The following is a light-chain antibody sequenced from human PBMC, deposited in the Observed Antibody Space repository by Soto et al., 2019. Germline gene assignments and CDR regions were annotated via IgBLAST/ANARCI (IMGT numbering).Light chain of an antibody. CDR3: AQGLATPFT. Sequence: EIVLTQSPLSLPVTPGEPASVSCRSSQNLLHSNGYNYLNWYLQKPGQSPQLLIYLGSNRASGVPDRFSGSGSGTDFTPTINRVEAEDVGLYFCAQGLATPFTFGGGTKVDIK. CDR2: LGS. J-gene: IGKJ4*01. V-gene: IGKV2-28*01. CDR1: QNLLHSNGYNY.